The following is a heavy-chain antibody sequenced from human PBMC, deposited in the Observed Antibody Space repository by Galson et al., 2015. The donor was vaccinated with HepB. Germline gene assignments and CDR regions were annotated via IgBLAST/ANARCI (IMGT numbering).Heavy chain of an antibody. CDR2: INAGNGNT. J-gene: IGHJ4*02. CDR3: ARAPPWIQLWNFDY. D-gene: IGHD5-18*01. CDR1: GYTFTSYA. Sequence: SVKVSCKASGYTFTSYAIHWVRQAPGQRLEWMGWINAGNGNTKYSQKFQGRVTITRDTSASTAYMELRSLRPEDTAVYYCARAPPWIQLWNFDYWGQGTLVTVSS. V-gene: IGHV1-3*01.